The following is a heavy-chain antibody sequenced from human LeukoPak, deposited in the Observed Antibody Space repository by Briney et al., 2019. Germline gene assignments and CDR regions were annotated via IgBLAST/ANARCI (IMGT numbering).Heavy chain of an antibody. J-gene: IGHJ4*02. V-gene: IGHV3-30*02. CDR2: IWYDGSNK. CDR3: AKSTVASTPFFDY. Sequence: GGSLRLSCAASGFTFSSYGMHWVRQAPGKGLEWVAVIWYDGSNKYYADSVKGRFTISRDNSKNTLYLQMNSLRAEDTAVYYCAKSTVASTPFFDYWGQGTLVTVSS. CDR1: GFTFSSYG. D-gene: IGHD4-23*01.